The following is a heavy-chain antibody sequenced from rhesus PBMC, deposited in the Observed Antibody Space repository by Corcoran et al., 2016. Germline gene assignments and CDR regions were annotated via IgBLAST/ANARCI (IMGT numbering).Heavy chain of an antibody. V-gene: IGHV4S10*01. D-gene: IGHD5-24*01. CDR2: IYGRSTSN. Sequence: QVPLQESGPGVVKPSETLSLTCALSGVSLTDISRWSWIRQPPGQGLAWIGYIYGRSTSNNDNPSLKSRVTSSKDTSKNQFALKLSSVTAADTAGDYGARDGYSNPFDYWGQGVLGTGSS. CDR3: ARDGYSNPFDY. J-gene: IGHJ4*01. CDR1: GVSLTDISR.